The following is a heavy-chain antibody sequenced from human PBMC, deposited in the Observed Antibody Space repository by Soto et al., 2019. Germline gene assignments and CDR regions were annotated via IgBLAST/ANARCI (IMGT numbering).Heavy chain of an antibody. CDR3: ATVSSGYYQDWFDP. V-gene: IGHV1-24*01. CDR1: GYTLTELS. D-gene: IGHD3-22*01. J-gene: IGHJ5*02. Sequence: ASVKVSCKVSGYTLTELSMHWVRQAPGKGLEWMGGFDPEDGETIYAQKFQGRVTMTEDTSTDTAYMELSSLRSEDTAVYYCATVSSGYYQDWFDPWGQGTLVTAPQ. CDR2: FDPEDGET.